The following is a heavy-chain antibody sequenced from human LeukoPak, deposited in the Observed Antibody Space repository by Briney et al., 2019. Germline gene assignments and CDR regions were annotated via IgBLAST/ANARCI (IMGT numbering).Heavy chain of an antibody. CDR2: IRNKANSYTT. J-gene: IGHJ4*02. D-gene: IGHD5/OR15-5a*01. CDR1: GFTFIDHY. V-gene: IGHV3-72*01. CDR3: ARRNSVTQGLDN. Sequence: QPGGSLRLSCAASGFTFIDHYMDWVRQAPGKGLEWIGCIRNKANSYTTEYAASVKGRFTVSRDDSKNSLFLQMNSLESEDTAVYYCARRNSVTQGLDNWGQGTLVTVSS.